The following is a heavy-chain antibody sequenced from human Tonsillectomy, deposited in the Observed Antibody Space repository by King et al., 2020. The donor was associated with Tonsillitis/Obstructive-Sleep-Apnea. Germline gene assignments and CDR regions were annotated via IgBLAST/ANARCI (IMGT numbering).Heavy chain of an antibody. CDR2: IGTSGDT. CDR1: GFTFSRYD. V-gene: IGHV3-13*01. CDR3: ARGAYCTSASCYSPGAFDV. Sequence: VQLVESGGGLVQPGGSLRLSCAASGFTFSRYDMHWVRQVTGKGLEWVSAIGTSGDTAYPGSVKGRFTISRENAKTSLYLQMNSLRVGDTAVYYCARGAYCTSASCYSPGAFDVWGQGTMVTVSS. J-gene: IGHJ3*01. D-gene: IGHD2-2*01.